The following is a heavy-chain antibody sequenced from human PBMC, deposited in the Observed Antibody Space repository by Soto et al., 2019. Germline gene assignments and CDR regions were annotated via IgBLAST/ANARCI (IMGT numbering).Heavy chain of an antibody. CDR1: GFTFSSYA. Sequence: GGSLRLSCAASGFTFSSYAMHWVRQAPGKGLEWVAVISYDGSNKYYADSVKGRFTISRDNSKNTLYRQMNSLRAEDTAVYYCASGSGSYPYWGQGTLVTVSS. J-gene: IGHJ4*02. V-gene: IGHV3-30*14. D-gene: IGHD1-26*01. CDR2: ISYDGSNK. CDR3: ASGSGSYPY.